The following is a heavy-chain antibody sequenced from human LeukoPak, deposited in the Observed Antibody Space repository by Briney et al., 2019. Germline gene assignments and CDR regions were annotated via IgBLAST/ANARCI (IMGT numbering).Heavy chain of an antibody. D-gene: IGHD3-10*01. V-gene: IGHV3-74*01. J-gene: IGHJ4*02. CDR2: VNSDGSST. Sequence: GGSLRLSCAASGLTFSSYWMHWVRQAPGKGLVWVSRVNSDGSSTTYADSVKGRFTISRDNAKNTLYLQMNSLRAEDTAVYYCAKERPEEYYGSGSYSDYWGQGTLVTVSS. CDR3: AKERPEEYYGSGSYSDY. CDR1: GLTFSSYW.